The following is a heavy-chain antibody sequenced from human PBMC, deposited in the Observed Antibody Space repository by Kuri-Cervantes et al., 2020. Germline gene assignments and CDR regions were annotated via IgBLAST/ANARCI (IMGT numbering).Heavy chain of an antibody. CDR2: ISWNSGTI. CDR1: GFNFENYT. J-gene: IGHJ6*02. V-gene: IGHV3-9*01. Sequence: GGSLRLSCAASGFNFENYTMHWVRQAPGQGLEWVSGISWNSGTIGYADSVKGRFTMSRDNAKKSLSLQMNSLRAEDTALYYCAKDRGQQVVDFYYGLEVWGQGTTVTVSS. D-gene: IGHD6-13*01. CDR3: AKDRGQQVVDFYYGLEV.